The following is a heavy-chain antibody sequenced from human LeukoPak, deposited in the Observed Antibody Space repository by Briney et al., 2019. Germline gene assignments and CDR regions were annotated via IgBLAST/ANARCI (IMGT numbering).Heavy chain of an antibody. D-gene: IGHD1-26*01. CDR2: INPSSGST. J-gene: IGHJ4*02. V-gene: IGHV1-46*01. CDR1: GYTFTSYY. CDR3: ARAQGDLTY. Sequence: GASVKVSCKASGYTFTSYYVHWVRQAPGQGLEWMEIINPSSGSTTYAQKFQGRVTMTRDTSTSTVYMELSSLRSEDTAIYYCARAQGDLTYWGQGTLVTVSS.